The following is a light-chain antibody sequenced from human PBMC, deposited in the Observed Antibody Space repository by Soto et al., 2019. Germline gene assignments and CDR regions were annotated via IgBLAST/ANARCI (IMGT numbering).Light chain of an antibody. V-gene: IGKV1-17*01. CDR1: QGIRKD. J-gene: IGKJ4*01. Sequence: DIQMTQSPSSLSASVGDRVTITCRASQGIRKDLCWYQQRPGKAPKRLIFGASSLQSGVPSRFSGSASGTEFTLTISSLQPEDFATYFCLQHNSYPLTFGGGTEVELK. CDR2: GAS. CDR3: LQHNSYPLT.